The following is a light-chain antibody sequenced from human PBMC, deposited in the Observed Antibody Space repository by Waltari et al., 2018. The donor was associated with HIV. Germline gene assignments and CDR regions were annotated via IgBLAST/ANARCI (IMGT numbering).Light chain of an antibody. CDR1: SPNIGSTS. CDR2: RNN. CDR3: AAWDDSLNGYV. V-gene: IGLV1-44*01. Sequence: QSVLTQPPSASGTPGHRVTISCSGSSPNIGSTSVNWYQHLPETAPKLLIFRNNKRPSGVPDRFSGSKSGTSASLAISGLQSEDEADYYCAAWDDSLNGYVFGTGTTVTVL. J-gene: IGLJ1*01.